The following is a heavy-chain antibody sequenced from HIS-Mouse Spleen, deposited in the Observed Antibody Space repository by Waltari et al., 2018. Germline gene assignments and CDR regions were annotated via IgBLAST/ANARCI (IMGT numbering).Heavy chain of an antibody. J-gene: IGHJ4*02. CDR2: IIPILGIA. D-gene: IGHD7-27*01. Sequence: QVQLVQSGAEVKKPGSSVKVSCKASGGTFSSYAISWVRRAPGQGLEWMGRIIPILGIANYAQKFQGRVTITADKSTSTAYMELSSLRSEDTAVYYCARDQTGAKSGYYFDYWGQGTLVTVSS. V-gene: IGHV1-69*04. CDR3: ARDQTGAKSGYYFDY. CDR1: GGTFSSYA.